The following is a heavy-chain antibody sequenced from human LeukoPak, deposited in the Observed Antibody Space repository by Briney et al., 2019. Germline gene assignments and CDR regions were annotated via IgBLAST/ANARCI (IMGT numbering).Heavy chain of an antibody. V-gene: IGHV1-18*04. D-gene: IGHD3-10*01. CDR3: ARDQDYGSGSYYYYYYYMDV. CDR1: GYTFIASY. CDR2: ISAYNGNT. J-gene: IGHJ6*03. Sequence: ASAKVSCKASGYTFIASYMHWVRQAPGQGLEWMGWISAYNGNTNYAQKLQGRVTMTTDTSTSTAYMELRSLRSDDTAVYYCARDQDYGSGSYYYYYYYMDVWGKGTTVTISS.